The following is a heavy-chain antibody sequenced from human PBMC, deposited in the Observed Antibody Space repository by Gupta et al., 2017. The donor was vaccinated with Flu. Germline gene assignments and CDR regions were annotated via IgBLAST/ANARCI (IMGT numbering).Heavy chain of an antibody. Sequence: TFSSYGMHWVRQAPGKGLEWVAVIWYNGFNKYYGDSVKGRFTISRDNSKNTLYLKMNSLRAEDTAVYFCARDTENDDYMDVWGKGTTVIVSS. D-gene: IGHD1-1*01. V-gene: IGHV3-33*01. CDR3: ARDTENDDYMDV. CDR1: TFSSYG. J-gene: IGHJ6*03. CDR2: IWYNGFNK.